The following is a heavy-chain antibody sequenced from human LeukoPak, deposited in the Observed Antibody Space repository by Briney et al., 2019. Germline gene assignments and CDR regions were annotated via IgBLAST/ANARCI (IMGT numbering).Heavy chain of an antibody. D-gene: IGHD3-16*01. Sequence: GGSLRLSCAASGFTFSNYAMNWVRQAPGKGLEWVADISYDGSNKYYADSVKGRFTISRDNSKNILFLQMNSLRAEDTAVYYCVRGLGSDNWFDPWGQGTLVTVSS. CDR1: GFTFSNYA. CDR2: ISYDGSNK. J-gene: IGHJ5*02. V-gene: IGHV3-30*04. CDR3: VRGLGSDNWFDP.